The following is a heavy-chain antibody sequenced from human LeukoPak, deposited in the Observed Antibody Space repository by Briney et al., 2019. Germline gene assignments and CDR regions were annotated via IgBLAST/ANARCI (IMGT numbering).Heavy chain of an antibody. D-gene: IGHD3-10*01. Sequence: GSSVKVSCKAFGGSFSSEAISWVRQAPGQGLEWMGGIIPIFGTANYAQKFQGRVTITTDESTSTAYMEVSSLRSEDTAVYYCARGEDYYGSGSYYGVDPWGQGTLVTVSS. CDR2: IIPIFGTA. V-gene: IGHV1-69*05. CDR1: GGSFSSEA. CDR3: ARGEDYYGSGSYYGVDP. J-gene: IGHJ5*02.